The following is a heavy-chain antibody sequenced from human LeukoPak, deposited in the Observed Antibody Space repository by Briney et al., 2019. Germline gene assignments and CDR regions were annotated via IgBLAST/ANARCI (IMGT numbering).Heavy chain of an antibody. CDR3: ASQNPDYYYYYGMDV. CDR2: ISGSGGST. V-gene: IGHV3-23*01. J-gene: IGHJ6*02. Sequence: SGGSLRLSCAASGFTFSSYAMSWVRQAPGKGLEWVSAISGSGGSTYYADSVKGRFTISRDNSKNTLYLQMNSLRAEDTAVYYCASQNPDYYYYYGMDVWGQGTTVTVSS. CDR1: GFTFSSYA.